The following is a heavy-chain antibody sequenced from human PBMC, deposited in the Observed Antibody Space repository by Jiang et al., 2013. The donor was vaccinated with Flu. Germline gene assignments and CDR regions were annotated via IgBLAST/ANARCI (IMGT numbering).Heavy chain of an antibody. Sequence: QTLSLTCAISGDSVSSNSAAWNWIRQSPSRGLEWLGRTYYRSKWYNDYAVSVKSRITINPDTSKNQFSLQLNSVTPEDTAVYYCARDHPILSREDIVVVPAAIGFDYWGQGTLVTVSS. D-gene: IGHD2-2*01. CDR2: TYYRSKWYN. CDR1: GDSVSSNSAA. V-gene: IGHV6-1*01. J-gene: IGHJ4*01. CDR3: ARDHPILSREDIVVVPAAIGFDY.